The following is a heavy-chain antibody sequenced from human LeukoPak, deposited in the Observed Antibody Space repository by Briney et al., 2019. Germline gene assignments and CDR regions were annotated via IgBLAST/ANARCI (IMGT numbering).Heavy chain of an antibody. CDR1: GGSISSYY. D-gene: IGHD2-15*01. J-gene: IGHJ4*02. Sequence: SETLSLTCIVSGGSISSYYWSWIRQPPGKGLEWVGYFYDSGSTNYNPSLESRATISGDTSKNQFSLKLTSVTAADTAVYYCARRRVGRIDYWGQGTLVTVSS. V-gene: IGHV4-59*08. CDR3: ARRRVGRIDY. CDR2: FYDSGST.